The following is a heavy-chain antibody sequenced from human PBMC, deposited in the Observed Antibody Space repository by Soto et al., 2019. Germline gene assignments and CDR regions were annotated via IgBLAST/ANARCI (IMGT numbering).Heavy chain of an antibody. CDR3: ARDMEKQLSIWDYYYGMDV. D-gene: IGHD6-6*01. J-gene: IGHJ6*02. V-gene: IGHV3-30-3*01. CDR2: ISYDGSNK. Sequence: GGSLRLSCAASGFTFSSYAMHWVRQAPGKGLEWVAVISYDGSNKYYADSVKGRFTISRDNSKNTLYLQMNSLRAEDTAVYYCARDMEKQLSIWDYYYGMDVWGQGTSVTVSS. CDR1: GFTFSSYA.